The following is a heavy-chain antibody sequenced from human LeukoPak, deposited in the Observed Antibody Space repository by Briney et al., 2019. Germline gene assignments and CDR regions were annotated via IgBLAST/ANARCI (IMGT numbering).Heavy chain of an antibody. V-gene: IGHV6-1*01. CDR3: ASSSRRGYYGSGSKESFDY. D-gene: IGHD3-10*01. CDR2: TYYRSKWYN. Sequence: SQTLSLTCAISGDSVSSNSAAWNWIRQSPSRGLEWLGRTYYRSKWYNDYAVSVKSRITINPDTSKNQFSLQLNSVTPEDTAVYYCASSSRRGYYGSGSKESFDYWGQGTLVTVSS. J-gene: IGHJ4*02. CDR1: GDSVSSNSAA.